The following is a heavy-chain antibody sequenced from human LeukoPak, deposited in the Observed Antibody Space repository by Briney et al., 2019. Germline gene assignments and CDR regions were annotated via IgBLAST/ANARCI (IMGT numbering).Heavy chain of an antibody. V-gene: IGHV7-4-1*02. CDR3: AREVWGYTSSRAYAY. J-gene: IGHJ4*02. CDR1: GYTFTGYY. CDR2: INTNTGNP. Sequence: ASVKVSCKASGYTFTGYYMHWVRQAPGQGLEWMGWINTNTGNPTYAQGFTGRFVFSLDTSVSTAYLQISSVKAEDTAVYCAREVWGYTSSRAYAYWGQGSLVTVSS. D-gene: IGHD6-13*01.